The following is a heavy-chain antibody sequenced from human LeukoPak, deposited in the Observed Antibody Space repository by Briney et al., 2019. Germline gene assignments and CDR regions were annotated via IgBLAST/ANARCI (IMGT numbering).Heavy chain of an antibody. J-gene: IGHJ1*01. CDR2: ISSSSSTI. Sequence: GGSLRLSCAASGFTFSSYSMNWVRQTPGKGLEWVSYISSSSSTIYYADSVKGRFTISRDNAKNSLYPQMNSLRAEDTAVYYCARDLSQNSPFQHWGQGTLVTVSS. D-gene: IGHD1-7*01. CDR1: GFTFSSYS. CDR3: ARDLSQNSPFQH. V-gene: IGHV3-48*01.